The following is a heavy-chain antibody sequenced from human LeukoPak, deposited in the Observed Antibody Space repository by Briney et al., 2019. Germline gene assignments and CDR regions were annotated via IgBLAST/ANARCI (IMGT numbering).Heavy chain of an antibody. Sequence: GSLRLSCAASGFTFDDYAMHWVRQAPGKGLEWVSLISWDGGSTYYADSVKGRFTISRDNSKNSLYLQMNSLRAEDTALYYCAKEYSGSYDYWGQGTLVTVSS. J-gene: IGHJ4*02. V-gene: IGHV3-43D*03. CDR3: AKEYSGSYDY. CDR1: GFTFDDYA. D-gene: IGHD1-26*01. CDR2: ISWDGGST.